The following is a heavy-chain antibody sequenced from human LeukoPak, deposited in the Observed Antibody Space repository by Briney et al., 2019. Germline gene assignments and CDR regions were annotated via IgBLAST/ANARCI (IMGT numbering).Heavy chain of an antibody. CDR3: TRRVSATRCFDP. CDR2: INSDGSTT. V-gene: IGHV3-74*01. CDR1: GFTFSSYW. Sequence: GGSLRLSCAASGFTFSSYWMHWVRQPPGKGLVWVSRINSDGSTTNYADSVKGRFTISRDSAENTLYLQMNSLRVEDTAVYYCTRRVSATRCFDPWGQGTLVTVSS. J-gene: IGHJ5*02. D-gene: IGHD2-15*01.